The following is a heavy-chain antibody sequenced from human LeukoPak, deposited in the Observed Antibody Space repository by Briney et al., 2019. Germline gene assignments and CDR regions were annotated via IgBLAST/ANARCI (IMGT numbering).Heavy chain of an antibody. Sequence: SETLSLTCAVYGGSFSGYYWSWIRQPPGKGLEWIGEINHSGSTNYNPSLKSRVTISVDTSKNQFSLKLSSVTAADTAVYYCAPSGLYSSSPSRVAPWGQGTLVTVSS. CDR1: GGSFSGYY. CDR3: APSGLYSSSPSRVAP. D-gene: IGHD6-6*01. J-gene: IGHJ5*02. V-gene: IGHV4-34*01. CDR2: INHSGST.